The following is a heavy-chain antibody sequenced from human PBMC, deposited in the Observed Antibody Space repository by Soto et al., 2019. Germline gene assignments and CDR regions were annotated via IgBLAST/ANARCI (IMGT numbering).Heavy chain of an antibody. D-gene: IGHD1-26*01. J-gene: IGHJ6*02. CDR2: INPSGGAT. CDR1: GYIFTTYY. CDR3: ARRPGERTADGRDV. V-gene: IGHV1-46*01. Sequence: ASVKVSGKASGYIFTTYYMHWLRQAPGQGLEWVGIINPSGGATSYAEKFQGRVTMTRHTSTSTFYTVLSSLRFEDPGVYSWARRPGERTADGRDVWRQGTTVTGSS.